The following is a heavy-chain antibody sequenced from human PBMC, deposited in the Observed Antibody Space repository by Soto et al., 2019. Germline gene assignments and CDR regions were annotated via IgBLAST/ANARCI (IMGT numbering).Heavy chain of an antibody. Sequence: ASVKVSCKASGYTFTGYYMHWVRQAPGQGLEWMGWINPNSGGTNYAQKFQGWVTMNRDTSISTAYMELSRLRSDDTAVYYCARGETYGRYYFDYWGQGNLVTVSS. J-gene: IGHJ4*02. CDR3: ARGETYGRYYFDY. CDR2: INPNSGGT. CDR1: GYTFTGYY. D-gene: IGHD4-17*01. V-gene: IGHV1-2*04.